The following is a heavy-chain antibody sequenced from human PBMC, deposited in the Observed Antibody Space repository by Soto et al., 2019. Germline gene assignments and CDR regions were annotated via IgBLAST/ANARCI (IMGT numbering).Heavy chain of an antibody. J-gene: IGHJ5*02. Sequence: PGGSLRLSCTASGFNLGNYNVHWVRQAPGEGLKWVAVISYDASTQYFAGSVKGRFTMSRDRSNNTVYVEMNSLRTEDTAIYFCSTQSWLPSNHWGQGALVTVSS. V-gene: IGHV3-30*03. CDR3: STQSWLPSNH. D-gene: IGHD6-19*01. CDR2: ISYDASTQ. CDR1: GFNLGNYN.